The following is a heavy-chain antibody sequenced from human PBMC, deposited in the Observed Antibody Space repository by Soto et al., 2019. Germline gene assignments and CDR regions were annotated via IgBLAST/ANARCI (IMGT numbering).Heavy chain of an antibody. CDR3: TAGVNHYMSYYFES. CDR2: IKSETDRGTT. Sequence: EVQLVESGGGLVKPGGSLRLSCTASGFTFSKAWMSWVRQAPGKGLEWVGRIKSETDRGTTDYAAPVKGRITISRDDSKNTRYLQMNSLKTEDTVVYYCTAGVNHYMSYYFESWGQGTLVTVSS. D-gene: IGHD3-10*01. V-gene: IGHV3-15*01. CDR1: GFTFSKAW. J-gene: IGHJ4*02.